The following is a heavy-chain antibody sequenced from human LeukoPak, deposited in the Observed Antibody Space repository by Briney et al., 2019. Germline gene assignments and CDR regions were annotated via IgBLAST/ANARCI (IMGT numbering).Heavy chain of an antibody. Sequence: GGSLRLSCVASGFSLSGYWMYWVRQAPGKGLMYISRNNGDGSTTNYADVVKGRFTMSRDNVKNTLYLQMNSLRVEDTVVYYCARDPRNVGLAPWGQGTLVTVSS. D-gene: IGHD2-15*01. CDR3: ARDPRNVGLAP. J-gene: IGHJ5*02. V-gene: IGHV3-74*01. CDR1: GFSLSGYW. CDR2: NNGDGSTT.